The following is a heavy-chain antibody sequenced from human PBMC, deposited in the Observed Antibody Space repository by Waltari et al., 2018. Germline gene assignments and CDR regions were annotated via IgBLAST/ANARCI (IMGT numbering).Heavy chain of an antibody. CDR2: IKQDGSEK. D-gene: IGHD6-19*01. CDR3: ARDPRWLVGEYYFDY. Sequence: EVQLVEYGGGLVQPGGFLRPSCAASGFTFSSYWLCWVRQAPGKGLEWVANIKQDGSEKYYVDSVKGRFTISRDNAKNSLYLQMNSLRAEDTAVYYCARDPRWLVGEYYFDYWGQGTLVTVSS. J-gene: IGHJ4*02. CDR1: GFTFSSYW. V-gene: IGHV3-7*01.